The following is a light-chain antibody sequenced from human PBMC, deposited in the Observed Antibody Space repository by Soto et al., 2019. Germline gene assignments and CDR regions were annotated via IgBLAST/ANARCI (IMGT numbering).Light chain of an antibody. V-gene: IGKV3-11*01. CDR3: QQRYDWPIT. J-gene: IGKJ5*01. CDR1: QSVSDY. Sequence: EIVLTQSSASLSLSPGERATLSFRASQSVSDYVAWYQQKPGQAPRLLIYDASNRATGIPARFSGGGSGTDFTLTISSLEPEDFAFYYCQQRYDWPITFGQGTRLEIK. CDR2: DAS.